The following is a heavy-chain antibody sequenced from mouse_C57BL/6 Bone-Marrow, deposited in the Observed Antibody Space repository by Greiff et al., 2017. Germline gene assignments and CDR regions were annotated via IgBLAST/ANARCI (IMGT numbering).Heavy chain of an antibody. Sequence: LVESGAELVRPGASVKLSCTASGFNIKDDYMHWVKQRPEQGLEWIGWIDSENGDTEYASKFQGKATITADTSSNTAYLQLSSLTSEDTAVYYCTTFYDGYYVGYWYFDVWGTGTTVTVSS. V-gene: IGHV14-4*01. J-gene: IGHJ1*03. CDR2: IDSENGDT. D-gene: IGHD2-3*01. CDR3: TTFYDGYYVGYWYFDV. CDR1: GFNIKDDY.